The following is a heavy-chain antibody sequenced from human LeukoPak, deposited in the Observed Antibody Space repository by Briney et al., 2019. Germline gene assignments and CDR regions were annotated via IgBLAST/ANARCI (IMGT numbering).Heavy chain of an antibody. D-gene: IGHD3-22*01. V-gene: IGHV1-2*02. J-gene: IGHJ4*02. CDR1: GYTFTGYY. Sequence: ASVKVSCKASGYTFTGYYMHWVRQAPGQGLEWMGWINPNSGGTNYAQKFQGRVTMTRDTSISTAYMELSRLRSDDTAVYYCASHDSGYYNGLDYWGQGTLVTVSS. CDR3: ASHDSGYYNGLDY. CDR2: INPNSGGT.